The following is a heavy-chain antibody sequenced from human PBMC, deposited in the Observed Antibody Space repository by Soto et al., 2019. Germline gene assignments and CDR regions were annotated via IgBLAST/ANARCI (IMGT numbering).Heavy chain of an antibody. CDR1: GDSVSSNSAA. D-gene: IGHD6-19*01. CDR3: ARGFNRAVAGTENYYYGMDV. CDR2: TYYRSKWYN. J-gene: IGHJ6*02. Sequence: PSQTLSLTCAISGDSVSSNSAAWNWIRQSPSRGLEWLGRTYYRSKWYNDYAVSVKSRITINPDTSKNQFSLQLNSVTPEDTAVYYCARGFNRAVAGTENYYYGMDVWGQGTTVTVSS. V-gene: IGHV6-1*01.